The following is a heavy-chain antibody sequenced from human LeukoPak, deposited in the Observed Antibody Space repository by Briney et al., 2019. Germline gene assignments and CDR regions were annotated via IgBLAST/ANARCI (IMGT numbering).Heavy chain of an antibody. CDR1: GFTFSSYG. V-gene: IGHV3-23*01. CDR3: ARDLIVGTTIRYYFDY. J-gene: IGHJ4*02. Sequence: GGSLRLSCAASGFTFSSYGMSWVRQAPGKGLEWVSAISGSGGSTYYADSVKGRFTISRDNAKNSLYLQMNSLRAEDTAVYYCARDLIVGTTIRYYFDYWGQGTLVTVSS. CDR2: ISGSGGST. D-gene: IGHD1-26*01.